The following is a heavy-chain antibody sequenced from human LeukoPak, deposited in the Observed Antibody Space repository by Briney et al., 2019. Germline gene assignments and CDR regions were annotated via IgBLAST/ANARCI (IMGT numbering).Heavy chain of an antibody. CDR3: AREGVQTIWGNWFDP. J-gene: IGHJ5*02. V-gene: IGHV3-30*02. CDR2: IRYDGSNK. Sequence: GGSLRLSCAASGITFSNYGMHWVRQAPGKGLEWVTYIRYDGSNKYYADSVKGRFTISRDNAKNSLYLQMNSLRAEDTAVYYCAREGVQTIWGNWFDPWGQGTLVTVSS. D-gene: IGHD3-16*01. CDR1: GITFSNYG.